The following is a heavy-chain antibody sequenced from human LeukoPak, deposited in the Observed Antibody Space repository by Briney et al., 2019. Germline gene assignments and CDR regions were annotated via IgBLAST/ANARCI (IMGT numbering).Heavy chain of an antibody. CDR1: GFTFSSYS. CDR2: ISSSSSYI. D-gene: IGHD3-10*01. Sequence: GGSLRLSCAASGFTFSSYSMNWVRQAPGKGLEWVSSISSSSSYIYYADSVKGRFTISRDNAKNSLYLKMNSLRAEDTAVYYCARDPYGSGSYSFAYYYYYYGMDVWGKGTTVTVSS. CDR3: ARDPYGSGSYSFAYYYYYYGMDV. V-gene: IGHV3-21*01. J-gene: IGHJ6*04.